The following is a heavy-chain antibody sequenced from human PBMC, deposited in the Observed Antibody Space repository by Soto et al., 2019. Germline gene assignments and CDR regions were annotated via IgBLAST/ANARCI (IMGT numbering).Heavy chain of an antibody. CDR3: AREPATAKPEGVDF. CDR2: INPNSGGT. D-gene: IGHD1-1*01. CDR1: GYTFSDYY. V-gene: IGHV1-2*02. Sequence: QVQLVQSGAEVRKPGASVKVSCKASGYTFSDYYIHWVRQAPGQGLEWMVWINPNSGGTKYAPKFQGGVTMTMYTSITTAYMELSRLRSGDTAVYYCAREPATAKPEGVDFWGQGTLVTVSS. J-gene: IGHJ4*02.